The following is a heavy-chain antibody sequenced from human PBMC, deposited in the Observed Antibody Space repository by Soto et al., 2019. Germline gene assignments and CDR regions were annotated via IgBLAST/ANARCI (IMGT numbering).Heavy chain of an antibody. V-gene: IGHV3-64*01. CDR2: ISSNGGST. CDR1: GFTFSSYA. Sequence: GGSLRLSCAASGFTFSSYAMHWVRQAPGKGLEYVSAISSNGGSTYYANSVKGRFTISRDNSKNTLYLQMGSLRAEDMAVYYCARGVPYHLPRSYSSGCCDYWGQGTLVTVSS. D-gene: IGHD6-19*01. CDR3: ARGVPYHLPRSYSSGCCDY. J-gene: IGHJ4*02.